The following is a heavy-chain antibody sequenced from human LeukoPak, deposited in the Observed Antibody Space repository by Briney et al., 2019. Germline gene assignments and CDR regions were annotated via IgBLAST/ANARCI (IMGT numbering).Heavy chain of an antibody. CDR2: IYNRGST. Sequence: SETLSLTCAVYGGSFRGYYWSWIRQPAGKGLEGIGRIYNRGSTNYNPSLKSRVTMSVDTSNNQFSPKLSSVTAADTAVYYCARELAVAGTRAFDIWGQGTMVTVSS. D-gene: IGHD6-19*01. CDR3: ARELAVAGTRAFDI. J-gene: IGHJ3*02. V-gene: IGHV4-4*07. CDR1: GGSFRGYY.